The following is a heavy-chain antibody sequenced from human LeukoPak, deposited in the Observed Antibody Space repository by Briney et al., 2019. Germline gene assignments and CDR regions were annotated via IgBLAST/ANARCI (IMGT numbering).Heavy chain of an antibody. CDR3: AREIPQQLVAMDV. J-gene: IGHJ6*02. D-gene: IGHD6-13*01. Sequence: GGSLRLSCAASGFTFSTYWTSWVRQAPGKGLEWLANIKEDGTGKNHVDSVKGRFTISRDNAKNSLYLQMNGLRAEDTAVYYCAREIPQQLVAMDVWGQGTTVTVSS. CDR2: IKEDGTGK. V-gene: IGHV3-7*04. CDR1: GFTFSTYW.